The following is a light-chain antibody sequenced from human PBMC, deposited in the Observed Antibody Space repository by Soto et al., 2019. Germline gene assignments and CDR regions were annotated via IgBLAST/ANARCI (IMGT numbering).Light chain of an antibody. V-gene: IGKV3-15*01. Sequence: EIVMTQSPATLSVSPGERATLSCRASQSVSSNLAWYQQKPGQAPRLLIYGASTRATGIPARFSGSGSGTDFTLTISSLEPEDFATYYCQQYDSLPITFGHGTRLEIK. CDR2: GAS. CDR1: QSVSSN. CDR3: QQYDSLPIT. J-gene: IGKJ5*01.